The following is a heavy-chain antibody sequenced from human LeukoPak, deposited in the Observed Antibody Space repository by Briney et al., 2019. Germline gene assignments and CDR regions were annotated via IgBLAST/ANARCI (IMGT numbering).Heavy chain of an antibody. CDR1: GFTFSSYW. V-gene: IGHV3-7*01. J-gene: IGHJ4*02. D-gene: IGHD4-23*01. Sequence: GGSLRLSCAASGFTFSSYWMSWVRQAPGKGLEWVAQIKPDGSDKYYVDSVKGRFTIVRDNAKNSLNPQMNSLRAEDTAVYYCARAGNLDNWGQGTLVTVSS. CDR3: ARAGNLDN. CDR2: IKPDGSDK.